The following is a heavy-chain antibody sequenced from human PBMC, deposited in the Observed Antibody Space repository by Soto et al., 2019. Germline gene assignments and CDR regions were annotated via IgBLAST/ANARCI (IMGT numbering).Heavy chain of an antibody. J-gene: IGHJ4*02. CDR2: IYWNDDK. V-gene: IGHV2-5*01. CDR1: GVSLSTSGVG. CDR3: ARRKYYIDY. Sequence: QIPLKESGPTLVKPTQTLTLTCTFSGVSLSTSGVGVGWIRQPPGKALEWLALIYWNDDKRYSPSLKSRLTITQDTSKNQVVLTMTNMDPGDTATEYCARRKYYIDYWGQGTLVTVSS.